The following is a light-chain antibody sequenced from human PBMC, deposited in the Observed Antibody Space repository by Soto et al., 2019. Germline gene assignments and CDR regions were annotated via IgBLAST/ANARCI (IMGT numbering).Light chain of an antibody. Sequence: SVLTQPASVSGSPGQSITISCTGTSSDVGGYNYVSWYQQYPGKAPKLMIYHVSNRPSGVSNRFSGSKSGNSASLTISGLQPEDEADYYCSSYTSTSTYVFGTGTKVTV. J-gene: IGLJ1*01. CDR1: SSDVGGYNY. CDR2: HVS. V-gene: IGLV2-14*01. CDR3: SSYTSTSTYV.